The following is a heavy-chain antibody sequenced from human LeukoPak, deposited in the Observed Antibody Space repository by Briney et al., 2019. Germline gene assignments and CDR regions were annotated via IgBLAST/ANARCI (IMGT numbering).Heavy chain of an antibody. J-gene: IGHJ4*02. V-gene: IGHV1-18*01. CDR2: ISAYNGNT. CDR1: GYTFTSYG. D-gene: IGHD2-21*02. Sequence: ASVKVSCKASGYTFTSYGISWVRQAPGQGLEWMGWISAYNGNTNYAQKFQGRVIMTRDTSISTAYMELSSLRPDDTAVYYCARHFGTADNFDYWGQGTLLIVSS. CDR3: ARHFGTADNFDY.